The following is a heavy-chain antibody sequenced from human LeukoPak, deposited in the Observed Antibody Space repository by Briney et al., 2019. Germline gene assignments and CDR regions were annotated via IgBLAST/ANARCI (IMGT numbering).Heavy chain of an antibody. D-gene: IGHD2-15*01. CDR2: ISGSGCST. CDR1: GFTFGEYA. J-gene: IGHJ3*02. V-gene: IGHV3-23*01. Sequence: GGSLRLSCPASGFTFGEYAMHWVRQLPGKGLEWVAGISGSGCSTYYEDSVKGRFTISRDNSTNKLYLKMNSLGAEDTAVYYCAKARSGYCSGGSCLHAFDIWGQGTMVTVSS. CDR3: AKARSGYCSGGSCLHAFDI.